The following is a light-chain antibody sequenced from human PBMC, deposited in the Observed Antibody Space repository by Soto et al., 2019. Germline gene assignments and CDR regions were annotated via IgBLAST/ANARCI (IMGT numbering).Light chain of an antibody. V-gene: IGKV3-15*01. CDR3: QQYDNLPPYT. J-gene: IGKJ2*01. CDR2: AAS. Sequence: EIVMTQSPATLSVSPGERATLSCRASQSVSSNLAWYQQKPGQAPRLLIYAASTRPTGIPARFSGSGSWTEFTLTVSSLQSEDFAVYYCQQYDNLPPYTFGQGTKLEIK. CDR1: QSVSSN.